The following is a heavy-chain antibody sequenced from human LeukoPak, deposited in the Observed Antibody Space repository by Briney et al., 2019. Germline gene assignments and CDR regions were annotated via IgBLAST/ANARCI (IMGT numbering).Heavy chain of an antibody. CDR3: ARGRPWLVLRGGGQYFQH. V-gene: IGHV1-2*04. CDR2: INPNSGGT. CDR1: GYTFTGYY. D-gene: IGHD6-19*01. Sequence: GASVKVFCKASGYTFTGYYMHWVRQAPGQGLEWMGWINPNSGGTNYAQKFQGWVTMTRDTSISTAYMELSRPRSDDTAVYYCARGRPWLVLRGGGQYFQHWGQGTLVTVSS. J-gene: IGHJ1*01.